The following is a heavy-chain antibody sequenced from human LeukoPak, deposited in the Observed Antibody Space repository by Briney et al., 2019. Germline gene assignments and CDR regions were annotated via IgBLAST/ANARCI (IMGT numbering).Heavy chain of an antibody. CDR2: IYSGGST. Sequence: GGSLRLSCAASGFTVSSNYMSWVRQAPGKGLEWVSVIYSGGSTYYADSVKGRFTISRDNSKNTLYLQMNSLRAEDTAVYYCARRPLSLMYYYDSSGYYDYWGQGTLVTVSS. J-gene: IGHJ4*02. CDR3: ARRPLSLMYYYDSSGYYDY. V-gene: IGHV3-53*05. D-gene: IGHD3-22*01. CDR1: GFTVSSNY.